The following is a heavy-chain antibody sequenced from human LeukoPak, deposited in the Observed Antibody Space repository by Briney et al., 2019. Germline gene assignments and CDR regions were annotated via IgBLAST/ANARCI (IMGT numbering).Heavy chain of an antibody. CDR2: IYTSGST. V-gene: IGHV4-59*10. J-gene: IGHJ4*02. D-gene: IGHD3-22*01. Sequence: SETLSLTCAVYGGSFSGYYWSWIRQPAGKGLEWIGRIYTSGSTNYNPSLKSRVTMSVDTSKNQFSLKLSSVTAADTAVYYCARGSYYDSSGYDYFDYWGQGTLVSVSS. CDR3: ARGSYYDSSGYDYFDY. CDR1: GGSFSGYY.